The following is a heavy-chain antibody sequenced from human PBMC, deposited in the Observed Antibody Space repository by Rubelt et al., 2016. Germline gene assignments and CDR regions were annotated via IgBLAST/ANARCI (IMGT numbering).Heavy chain of an antibody. Sequence: GGGLVQPGGSLRLSCATSGFTLSSYSMNWVRQAPGKGLEWISYISTASNTIYYADSVRGRFTISRDNAKNSLYLQMNSLRDEDTAVYYCARAGGGSYRYQYFDCWGQGALVTVSS. CDR2: ISTASNTI. D-gene: IGHD3-16*02. V-gene: IGHV3-48*02. J-gene: IGHJ4*02. CDR1: GFTLSSYS. CDR3: ARAGGGSYRYQYFDC.